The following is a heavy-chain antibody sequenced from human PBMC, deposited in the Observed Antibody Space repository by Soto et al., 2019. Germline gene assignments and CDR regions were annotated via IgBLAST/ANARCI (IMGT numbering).Heavy chain of an antibody. D-gene: IGHD3-10*01. CDR3: ARRGMVRGVIINCFDY. CDR1: GGSISSSSYY. Sequence: SETLSLTCTVSGGSISSSSYYWGRIRQPPGKGLEWIGSIYYSGSTYYNPSLKSRVTISVDTSKNQFSLKLSSVTAADTAVYYCARRGMVRGVIINCFDYWGQGTLVTVSS. CDR2: IYYSGST. V-gene: IGHV4-39*01. J-gene: IGHJ4*02.